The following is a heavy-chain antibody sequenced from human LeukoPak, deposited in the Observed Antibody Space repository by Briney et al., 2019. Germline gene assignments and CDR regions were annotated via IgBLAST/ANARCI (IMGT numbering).Heavy chain of an antibody. J-gene: IGHJ4*02. V-gene: IGHV4-39*07. Sequence: SETLSLTCTVSGGSISSSNYYWGWIRQPPGKGLEWIGSIYSSGATYYNPSLKSRVTISFDTSKNQFSLQLSSVTAADTAVYFCARGVSEYWGQGILVTVPS. D-gene: IGHD5/OR15-5a*01. CDR3: ARGVSEY. CDR2: IYSSGAT. CDR1: GGSISSSNYY.